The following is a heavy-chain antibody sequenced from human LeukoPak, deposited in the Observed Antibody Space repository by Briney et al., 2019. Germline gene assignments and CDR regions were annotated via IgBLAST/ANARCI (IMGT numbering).Heavy chain of an antibody. Sequence: SQTLSLTCAISGDSVSSNSAAWNWIRQSPSRGLEWLGRTYYRSKWYNDYAVSVKSRITINPDTSKNQFSLQLNSVTPEDTAVYYCARGPGPGASTLYYYGMDVWGQGTTVTVSS. V-gene: IGHV6-1*01. CDR3: ARGPGPGASTLYYYGMDV. CDR1: GDSVSSNSAA. D-gene: IGHD2/OR15-2a*01. CDR2: TYYRSKWYN. J-gene: IGHJ6*02.